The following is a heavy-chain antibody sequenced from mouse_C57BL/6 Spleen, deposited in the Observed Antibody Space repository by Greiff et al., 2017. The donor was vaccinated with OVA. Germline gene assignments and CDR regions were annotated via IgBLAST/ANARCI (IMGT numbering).Heavy chain of an antibody. Sequence: EVKLVESGGGLVKPGGSLKLSCAASGFTFSDYGMHWVRQAPEKGLEWVAYISSGSSTIYYADTVKGRFTISRANAKNTLFLQMTSLRSEDTAMYYCARRDYDYDGPYARDYWGQGTSVTVSS. CDR2: ISSGSSTI. CDR3: ARRDYDYDGPYARDY. J-gene: IGHJ4*01. CDR1: GFTFSDYG. V-gene: IGHV5-17*01. D-gene: IGHD2-4*01.